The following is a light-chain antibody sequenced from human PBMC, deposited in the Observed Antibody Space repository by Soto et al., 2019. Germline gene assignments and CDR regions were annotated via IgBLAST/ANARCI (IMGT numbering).Light chain of an antibody. J-gene: IGKJ1*01. CDR1: QTIHSF. CDR3: QQFHSFPWT. CDR2: DAS. V-gene: IGKV1-5*01. Sequence: DIQMTQSPSTLSASVGDRVTITCRASQTIHSFLAWYQQKAGKAPKLLIYDASNLESGVQSRFSGSGSGTEFTLTVSSLQPDDFATFYCQQFHSFPWTFGQGTKVDIK.